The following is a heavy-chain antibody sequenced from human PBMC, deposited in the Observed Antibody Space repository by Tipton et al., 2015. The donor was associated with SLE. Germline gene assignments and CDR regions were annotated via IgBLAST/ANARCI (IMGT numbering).Heavy chain of an antibody. CDR1: GFTFSSYA. Sequence: SLRLSCAASGFTFSSYAMNWVRQAPGTGREWVSVISGSGESTYYTDSVKGRITISRDNSRNTLYLQLNSLRVEDTAIYYCAKDSVLGDYYYGMDVWGQGTTVIVSS. V-gene: IGHV3-23*01. D-gene: IGHD3-16*01. CDR2: ISGSGEST. CDR3: AKDSVLGDYYYGMDV. J-gene: IGHJ6*02.